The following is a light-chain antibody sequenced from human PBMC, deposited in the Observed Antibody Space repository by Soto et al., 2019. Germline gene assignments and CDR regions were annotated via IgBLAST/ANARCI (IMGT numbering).Light chain of an antibody. V-gene: IGKV3-11*01. J-gene: IGKJ4*01. CDR3: QQRSNWPLT. Sequence: IVLTQSPGTLCFSPGEIAILSYRAVHSIDTYLAWYQQKPFQAPSLLIYDASNRATGIPARFSGSGSGTDFTLTISSLEPEDFAVYYCQQRSNWPLTFGGGTKVDIK. CDR2: DAS. CDR1: HSIDTY.